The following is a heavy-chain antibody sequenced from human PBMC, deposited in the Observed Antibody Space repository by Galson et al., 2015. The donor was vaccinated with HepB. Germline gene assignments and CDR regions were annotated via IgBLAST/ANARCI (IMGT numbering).Heavy chain of an antibody. CDR1: GFTFSGYA. D-gene: IGHD6-13*01. V-gene: IGHV3-30-3*01. J-gene: IGHJ4*02. CDR2: ISYDGSNK. CDR3: ARRAYSSSWYIDY. Sequence: SLRLSCAASGFTFSGYAMHWVRQAPGKGLEWVAVISYDGSNKYYADSVKGRFTISRDNSKNTLYLQMNSLRAEDTAVYYCARRAYSSSWYIDYWGQGTLVTVSS.